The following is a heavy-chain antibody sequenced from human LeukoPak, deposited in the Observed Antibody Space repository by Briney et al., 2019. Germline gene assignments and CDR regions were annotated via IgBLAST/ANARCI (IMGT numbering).Heavy chain of an antibody. J-gene: IGHJ4*02. CDR3: AGHYDSSGSPFDY. CDR2: INTNTGNP. V-gene: IGHV7-4-1*02. CDR1: AYTFTSYA. D-gene: IGHD3-22*01. Sequence: ASVKVSCKASAYTFTSYAMNWVRQAPGQGLEWMGWINTNTGNPTYAQGFTGRFVFSLDTSVSTAYLQISSLKAEDTAVYYCAGHYDSSGSPFDYWGQGTLVTVSS.